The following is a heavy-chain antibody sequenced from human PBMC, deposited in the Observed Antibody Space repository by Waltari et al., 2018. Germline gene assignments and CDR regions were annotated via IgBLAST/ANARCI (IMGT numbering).Heavy chain of an antibody. D-gene: IGHD3-22*01. V-gene: IGHV4-61*09. CDR1: GRSIRSGSYY. CDR3: ARLGNLYYYDSSGYFDY. Sequence: QVQLQESGPGLVKPSQTLSLTCTVSGRSIRSGSYYWSWTRQPAGKGLEWIGYIYTSGSTNYNPSLKSRVTISVDTSKNQFSLKLSSVTAADTAVYYCARLGNLYYYDSSGYFDYWGQGTLVTVSS. CDR2: IYTSGST. J-gene: IGHJ4*02.